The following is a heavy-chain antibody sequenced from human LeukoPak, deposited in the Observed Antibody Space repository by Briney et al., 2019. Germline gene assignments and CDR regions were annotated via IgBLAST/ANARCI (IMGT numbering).Heavy chain of an antibody. J-gene: IGHJ6*04. V-gene: IGHV3-23*01. CDR2: ISGSGDKT. CDR1: GFTFSDYA. D-gene: IGHD2-15*01. CDR3: AKDTSAWWYHRAYMNV. Sequence: GGSLRLSCAASGFTFSDYAMSWVRQAPGGGLEWVSAISGSGDKTFHADSVKGRFTTSRDNSKNTLSLQMSSLRVEDSAVYFCAKDTSAWWYHRAYMNVWGTGTTDTVFS.